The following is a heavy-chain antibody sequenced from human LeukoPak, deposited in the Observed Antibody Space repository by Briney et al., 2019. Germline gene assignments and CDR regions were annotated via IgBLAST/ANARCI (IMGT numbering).Heavy chain of an antibody. CDR3: ARDSIGISAPGAD. D-gene: IGHD6-13*01. V-gene: IGHV4-4*07. Sequence: SETLSLTCTVSGDSISDYYWNWIRQPAGKGLEWIGRIYTRGGTTYNPSLNSRASMSLDTSKTQFSLRRTSVTAADTAVYYCARDSIGISAPGADWGQGILVAVSS. CDR2: IYTRGGT. CDR1: GDSISDYY. J-gene: IGHJ4*02.